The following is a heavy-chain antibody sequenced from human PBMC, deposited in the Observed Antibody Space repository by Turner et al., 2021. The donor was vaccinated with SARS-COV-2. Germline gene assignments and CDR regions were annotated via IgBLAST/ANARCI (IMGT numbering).Heavy chain of an antibody. CDR3: AKDEGVFTGYGNFDY. J-gene: IGHJ4*02. CDR1: GFTFSNYD. D-gene: IGHD5-12*01. V-gene: IGHV3-23*01. CDR2: INTRGDST. Sequence: EVQLLESGGGLVQPGESLRLSCAASGFTFSNYDMSWLRQAPGKGPEWVSSINTRGDSTFFADSVKGRFTISRDNSKKTLFLQMTSLRAEDTAVYHCAKDEGVFTGYGNFDYWGQGTLVTVSS.